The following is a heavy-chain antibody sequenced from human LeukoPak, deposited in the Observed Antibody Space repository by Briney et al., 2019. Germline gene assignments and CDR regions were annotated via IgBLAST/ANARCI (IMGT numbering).Heavy chain of an antibody. CDR1: GGTFSSYA. CDR2: IIPIFGTA. Sequence: SVKVSCKASGGTFSSYAISWVRQAPGQGLEWMGGIIPIFGTANYAQKFQGRVTITADESTSTAYMELSSLRSEDTAVYYCAGYSSSWGFYYYMDVWGKGTTVTVSS. D-gene: IGHD6-13*01. J-gene: IGHJ6*03. CDR3: AGYSSSWGFYYYMDV. V-gene: IGHV1-69*13.